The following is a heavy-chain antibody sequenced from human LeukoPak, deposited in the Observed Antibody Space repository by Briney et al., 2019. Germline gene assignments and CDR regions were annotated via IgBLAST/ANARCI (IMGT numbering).Heavy chain of an antibody. CDR3: ATDYYDSSGYYQNLYYFDY. J-gene: IGHJ4*02. CDR1: GFTFSNYE. D-gene: IGHD3-22*01. Sequence: GGSLRLSCAASGFTFSNYEMNWVRQAPGKGLEWVSYINERGTTMYYANSVRGRFTISRDNAKNSLYLQMNSLRAEDTAVYYCATDYYDSSGYYQNLYYFDYWGQGTLVTVSS. CDR2: INERGTTM. V-gene: IGHV3-48*03.